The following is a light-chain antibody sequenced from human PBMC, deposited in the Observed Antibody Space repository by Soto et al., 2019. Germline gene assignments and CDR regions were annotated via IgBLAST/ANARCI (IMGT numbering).Light chain of an antibody. V-gene: IGKV3-15*01. CDR2: GAS. Sequence: EIVMTQSPATLSVSPGGRATLSCRASQSISDTLAWYQQKPGQAPRLLIHGASTRATGFPARFSGSGSGTDFTLTISSLQSEDFAVYYCQQRSSWPITFGQGTRLEIK. CDR3: QQRSSWPIT. CDR1: QSISDT. J-gene: IGKJ5*01.